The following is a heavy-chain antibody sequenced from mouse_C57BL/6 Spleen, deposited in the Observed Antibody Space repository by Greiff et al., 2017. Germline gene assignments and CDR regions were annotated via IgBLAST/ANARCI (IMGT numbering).Heavy chain of an antibody. CDR1: GFTFSSYA. CDR3: ARGGPNFYFDY. J-gene: IGHJ2*01. Sequence: DVKLVESGGGLVKPGGSLKLSCAASGFTFSSYAMSWVRQTPEKRLEWVATISDGGSYTYYPDNVKGRFTISRDNAKNNLYLQMSHLKSEDTAMYYCARGGPNFYFDYWGQGTTLTVSS. D-gene: IGHD4-1*01. V-gene: IGHV5-4*03. CDR2: ISDGGSYT.